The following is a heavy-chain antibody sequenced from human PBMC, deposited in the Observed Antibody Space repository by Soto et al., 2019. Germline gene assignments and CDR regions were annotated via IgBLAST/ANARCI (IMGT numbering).Heavy chain of an antibody. CDR2: ISSSGSTI. Sequence: QVQLVESGGGLVKPGGSLRLSCAASGFTFSDYYMSWIRQAPGKGLEWVSYISSSGSTIYYADSMKGRFTISRDNAKNPLYLQMNSLRAEDTAVYYCASLYGSGSYFGYYYGMDVWGQGTTVTVSS. D-gene: IGHD3-10*01. V-gene: IGHV3-11*01. J-gene: IGHJ6*02. CDR3: ASLYGSGSYFGYYYGMDV. CDR1: GFTFSDYY.